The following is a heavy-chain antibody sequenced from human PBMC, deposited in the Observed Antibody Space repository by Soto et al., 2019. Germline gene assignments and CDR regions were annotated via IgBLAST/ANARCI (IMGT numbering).Heavy chain of an antibody. CDR1: GGSISSYY. J-gene: IGHJ6*02. Sequence: LSETLSLTCTVSGGSISSYYWSWIRQPAGKGLEWIGRIYTSGSTNYNPSLKSRVTMSVDTSKNQFSLKLSSVTAADTAVYYCAREITMVRGVPYYYYGMDVWGQGTTVT. D-gene: IGHD3-10*01. CDR3: AREITMVRGVPYYYYGMDV. CDR2: IYTSGST. V-gene: IGHV4-4*07.